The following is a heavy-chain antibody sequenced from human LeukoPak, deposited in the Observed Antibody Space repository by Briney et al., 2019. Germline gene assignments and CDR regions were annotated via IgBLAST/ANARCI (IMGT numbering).Heavy chain of an antibody. CDR2: IYYSGST. V-gene: IGHV4-59*01. Sequence: SETLSLTCTASGCTISSYYLSWVRQPPGKGLEWIGYIYYSGSTNYNPSLKSRVTISVDTSKNQFSLKLSSVTAADTAVYYCARSSGYSYEFDYWGQGTLVTVSS. D-gene: IGHD5-18*01. J-gene: IGHJ4*02. CDR3: ARSSGYSYEFDY. CDR1: GCTISSYY.